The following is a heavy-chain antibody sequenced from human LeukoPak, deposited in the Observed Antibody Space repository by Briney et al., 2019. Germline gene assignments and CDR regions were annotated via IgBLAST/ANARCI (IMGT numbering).Heavy chain of an antibody. J-gene: IGHJ4*02. Sequence: SQTLSLTCTVSGGSISSGDYYWSWIRQPPGKGLEWIGSIYHSGSTYYNPSLKSRVTISADTSKNQFSLKLSSVTAADTAVYYCARIFFAGGYFDYWGQGTLVTVSS. CDR3: ARIFFAGGYFDY. V-gene: IGHV4-39*07. D-gene: IGHD3-3*01. CDR1: GGSISSGDYY. CDR2: IYHSGST.